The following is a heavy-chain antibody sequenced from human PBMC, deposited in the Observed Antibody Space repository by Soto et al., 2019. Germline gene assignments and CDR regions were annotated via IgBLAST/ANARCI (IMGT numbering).Heavy chain of an antibody. V-gene: IGHV4-39*07. CDR2: IYYSGST. D-gene: IGHD2-8*02. J-gene: IGHJ4*02. CDR1: GGSISSSSYY. CDR3: ATRPPRIVVVVTPIPT. Sequence: PSETLSLTCTVSGGSISSSSYYWGWIRQPPGKGLEWIGSIYYSGSTYYNPSLKSRVTISVDTSKNQFSLKLHSVTAADTAVYYCATRPPRIVVVVTPIPTWGKGTLVTVAS.